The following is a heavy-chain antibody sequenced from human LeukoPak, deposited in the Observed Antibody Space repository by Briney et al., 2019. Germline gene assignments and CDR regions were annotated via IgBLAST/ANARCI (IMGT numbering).Heavy chain of an antibody. CDR3: ANGGLLGEPHDAFDF. D-gene: IGHD3-16*01. Sequence: GGSLRLSCAASGFTFSSYGMHWVRQAPGKGLEWVAFTRSDGSNKYYADSVKGRFTISRDNSKNTLYLQMNSLRVEDTAVYYCANGGLLGEPHDAFDFWGQGTMVTVSS. V-gene: IGHV3-30*02. J-gene: IGHJ3*01. CDR2: TRSDGSNK. CDR1: GFTFSSYG.